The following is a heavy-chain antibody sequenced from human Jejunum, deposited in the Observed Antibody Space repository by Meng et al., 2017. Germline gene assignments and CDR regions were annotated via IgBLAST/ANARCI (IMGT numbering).Heavy chain of an antibody. CDR1: GGSLKDFY. V-gene: IGHV4-34*01. D-gene: IGHD4-17*01. CDR3: ARALGAYGDSGFAY. Sequence: QVQLQRWGAGLLNPSETLPLTCAVSGGSLKDFYWNWIRQPPGKGLEWIGEISHSGSTNYNPSLKSRVTISVDRSQNQLSLKLTSVSGTDTAVYFCARALGAYGDSGFAYWGQGALVTVSS. CDR2: ISHSGST. J-gene: IGHJ4*02.